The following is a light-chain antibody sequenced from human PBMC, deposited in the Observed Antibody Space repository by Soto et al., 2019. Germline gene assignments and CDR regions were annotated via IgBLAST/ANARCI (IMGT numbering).Light chain of an antibody. CDR3: QQYSRWPLT. CDR1: QSVYSN. V-gene: IGKV3-15*01. CDR2: GAS. Sequence: EIVMTQSPATLSVSPGKRATLSCRASQSVYSNLAWYQQKPGQVPRLLIYGASTRTTGIPARISGSGSGTEFTLTISSLQSEDFAVYYCQQYSRWPLTFGGGTKVEIK. J-gene: IGKJ4*01.